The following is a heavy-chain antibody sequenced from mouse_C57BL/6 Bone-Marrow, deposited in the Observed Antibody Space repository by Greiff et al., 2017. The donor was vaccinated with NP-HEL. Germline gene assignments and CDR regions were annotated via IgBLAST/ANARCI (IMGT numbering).Heavy chain of an antibody. CDR2: IYPRDGST. Sequence: LEESGPELVKPGASVKLSCKASGYTFTSYDINWVKQRPGQGLEWIGWIYPRDGSTKYNEKFKGKATLTVDTSSSTAYMELHSLTSEDSAVYFCARDYYYGSSYVGFAYWGQGTLVTVSA. CDR1: GYTFTSYD. D-gene: IGHD1-1*01. J-gene: IGHJ3*01. V-gene: IGHV1-85*01. CDR3: ARDYYYGSSYVGFAY.